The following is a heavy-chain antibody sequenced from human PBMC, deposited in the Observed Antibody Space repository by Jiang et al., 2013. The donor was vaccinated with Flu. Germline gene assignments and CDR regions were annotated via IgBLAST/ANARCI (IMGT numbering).Heavy chain of an antibody. CDR2: IYSGGST. Sequence: GGLVQPGGSLRLSCAASGFIVSSNYMSWVRQAPGKGLEWVSVIYSGGSTYYADSVKGRFTISRDNSKNTLYLQMNSLRAEDTAVYYCARSYSSSFPGAFDIWGQGTMVTVSS. J-gene: IGHJ3*02. D-gene: IGHD6-6*01. CDR3: ARSYSSSFPGAFDI. V-gene: IGHV3-66*02. CDR1: GFIVSSNY.